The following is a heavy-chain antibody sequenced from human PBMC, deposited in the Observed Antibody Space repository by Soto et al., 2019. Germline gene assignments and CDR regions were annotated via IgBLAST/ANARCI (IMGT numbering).Heavy chain of an antibody. CDR1: GGSFSGYY. V-gene: IGHV4-34*01. D-gene: IGHD3-10*01. J-gene: IGHJ5*02. CDR2: INHSGST. CDR3: ARVLPGLGYYYGSGSYRSRFNWFDP. Sequence: SETLSLTCAVYGGSFSGYYWSWIRQPPGKGLEWIGEINHSGSTNYNPSLKSRVTISVDTSKNQFSLKLSSVTAADTAVYYCARVLPGLGYYYGSGSYRSRFNWFDPWGQGTLVTVSS.